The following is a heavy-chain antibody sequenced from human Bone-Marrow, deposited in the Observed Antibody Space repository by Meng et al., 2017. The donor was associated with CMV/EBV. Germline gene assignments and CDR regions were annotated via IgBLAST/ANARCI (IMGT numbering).Heavy chain of an antibody. CDR2: INPKSGGT. CDR1: GYTFIGYD. Sequence: ASVKVSCKASGYTFIGYDLHWVRQAPGQGLEWMGWINPKSGGTNYAQRFQGRVTMTRDTSINTVYMELRRLRSGDTAVYFCAKSLYTNYYSTYYGLDVWGQGTTVTVSS. V-gene: IGHV1-2*02. CDR3: AKSLYTNYYSTYYGLDV. D-gene: IGHD3-22*01. J-gene: IGHJ6*02.